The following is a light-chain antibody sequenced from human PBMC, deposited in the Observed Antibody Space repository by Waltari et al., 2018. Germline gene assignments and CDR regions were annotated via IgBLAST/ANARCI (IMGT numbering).Light chain of an antibody. V-gene: IGLV1-40*01. CDR3: QSYDIGLSGPYV. Sequence: QSVLTQPPSVSGAPGQRVTISCTGSDSNIGAGYHVHWYHQRPGKDPKLLIHGNNHLPSGFPDRFAASTSCTTASRAITRLQAEDEGNYYCQSYDIGLSGPYVCGSGTEVTVL. J-gene: IGLJ1*01. CDR2: GNN. CDR1: DSNIGAGYH.